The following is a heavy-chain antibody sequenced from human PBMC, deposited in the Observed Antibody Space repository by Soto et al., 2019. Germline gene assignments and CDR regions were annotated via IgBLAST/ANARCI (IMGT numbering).Heavy chain of an antibody. CDR3: AYLPCSGGSCYWFSFSGMDV. D-gene: IGHD2-15*01. V-gene: IGHV2-5*02. J-gene: IGHJ6*02. CDR1: GFSLSTSGVG. Sequence: QITLKESGPTLVKPTQTLTLTCTFSGFSLSTSGVGVAWIRQPPGKALEWLALIYWDDDKRYRPSLQSRLTITTETTQTQVGLTITNIDSVDTATYYCAYLPCSGGSCYWFSFSGMDVWGQGTTVTVSS. CDR2: IYWDDDK.